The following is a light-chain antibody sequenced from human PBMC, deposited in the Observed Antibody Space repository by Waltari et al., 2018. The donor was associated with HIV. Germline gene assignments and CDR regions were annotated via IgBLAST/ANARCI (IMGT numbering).Light chain of an antibody. CDR2: GAS. CDR1: QSVLNSPNNMNY. V-gene: IGKV4-1*01. Sequence: DIVMTQSPDSLAVSLGERATIKCESSQSVLNSPNNMNYLVWYQQKPGQPLKLLIYGASTRGSWVPDRFSGSGSGTDFTLTISSLQAEDVAVYYCQQYYTTPFTFGPGTKVDIK. J-gene: IGKJ3*01. CDR3: QQYYTTPFT.